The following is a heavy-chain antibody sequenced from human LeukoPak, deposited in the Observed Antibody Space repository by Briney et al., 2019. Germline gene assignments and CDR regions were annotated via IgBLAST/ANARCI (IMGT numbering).Heavy chain of an antibody. D-gene: IGHD1-26*01. J-gene: IGHJ6*02. Sequence: GASVKVSCTASGYTFTSYYMQWVRQAPVQGREWMGIINPSGGSTSYAQKFQCRVTMTRDTSTSTVYMELSSLSSEDTAVYYCARDSSDVVPVIVEPYYYYGMDVWGQGTTVTVSS. V-gene: IGHV1-46*01. CDR2: INPSGGST. CDR1: GYTFTSYY. CDR3: ARDSSDVVPVIVEPYYYYGMDV.